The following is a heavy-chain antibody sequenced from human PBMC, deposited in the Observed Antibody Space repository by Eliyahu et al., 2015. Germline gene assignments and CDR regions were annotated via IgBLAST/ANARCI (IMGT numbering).Heavy chain of an antibody. CDR2: ISSSSSYI. J-gene: IGHJ4*02. D-gene: IGHD3-22*01. V-gene: IGHV3-21*01. CDR3: ARAGRPDSSGYYFWDLEVNYFDY. Sequence: EVQLVESXGGLVKPGGSLRXXCAASGFXXSSYXXNWXXQAPGKGLEWVSSISSSSSYIYYADSVKGRFTISRDNAKNSLYLQMNSLRAEDTAVYYCARAGRPDSSGYYFWDLEVNYFDYWGQGTLVTVSS. CDR1: GFXXSSYX.